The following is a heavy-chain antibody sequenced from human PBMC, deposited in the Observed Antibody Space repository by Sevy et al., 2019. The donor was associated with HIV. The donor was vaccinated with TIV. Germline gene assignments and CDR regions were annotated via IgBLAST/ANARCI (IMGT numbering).Heavy chain of an antibody. CDR3: AGEGCTRPHDY. CDR2: LSFGCGKI. V-gene: IGHV3-23*01. Sequence: GGSLRLSCAASGFAFYDYSMSWIRQAPGKGLEWVATLSFGCGKINYAESVKGRFTISRDNSKNSFYLQMDNLGVEDTALYYCAGEGCTRPHDYWGQGTRVTVSS. J-gene: IGHJ4*02. CDR1: GFAFYDYS. D-gene: IGHD2-8*01.